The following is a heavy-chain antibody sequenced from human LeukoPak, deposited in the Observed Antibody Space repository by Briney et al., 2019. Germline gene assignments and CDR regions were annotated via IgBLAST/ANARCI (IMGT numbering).Heavy chain of an antibody. J-gene: IGHJ4*02. CDR1: GGSISSYY. CDR3: AGHHPRNTVDS. V-gene: IGHV4-59*08. Sequence: SETLSLTCTVSGGSISSYYLSWIRQPPGKGLEWIAYISDIGSINYNPSLKSRLTMSLDTSKTQFSPKLSSVTAADTAVYYCAGHHPRNTVDSSGQGTLVTVSP. CDR2: ISDIGSI. D-gene: IGHD2/OR15-2a*01.